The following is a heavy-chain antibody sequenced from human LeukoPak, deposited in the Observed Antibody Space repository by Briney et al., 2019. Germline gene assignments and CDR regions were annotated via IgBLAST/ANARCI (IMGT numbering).Heavy chain of an antibody. D-gene: IGHD3-22*01. CDR1: GYTFTSYG. V-gene: IGHV1-18*01. J-gene: IGHJ1*01. CDR2: ISAYNGNT. CDR3: ARSSFDTYYYDSSGYYAEYFQH. Sequence: ASVKVSCKASGYTFTSYGISWVRQAPGQGLEWMGWISAYNGNTNYAQKLQGRVTMTTDTSTSTAYMELRSLRSDDTAVYYCARSSFDTYYYDSSGYYAEYFQHWGRAPWSPSPQ.